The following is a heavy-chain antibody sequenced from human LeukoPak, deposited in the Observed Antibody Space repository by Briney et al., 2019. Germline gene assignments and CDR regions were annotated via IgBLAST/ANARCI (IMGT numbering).Heavy chain of an antibody. CDR1: GYTFTSYF. V-gene: IGHV1-46*01. D-gene: IGHD3-10*01. CDR2: INPSGGST. J-gene: IGHJ4*02. Sequence: ASVKVSCKASGYTFTSYFVHWVRQAPGQGLEWMGIINPSGGSTSYAQKSQGRVTMTRDTSTSTVYMELSRLRSEDTAVYYCARSEGYYGSGSYSDYWGQGTLVTVSS. CDR3: ARSEGYYGSGSYSDY.